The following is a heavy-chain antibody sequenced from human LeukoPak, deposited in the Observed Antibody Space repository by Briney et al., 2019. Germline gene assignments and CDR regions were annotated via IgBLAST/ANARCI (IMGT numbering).Heavy chain of an antibody. CDR3: ARDLSGYGSGIGLSVDY. D-gene: IGHD3-10*01. Sequence: GASVKVSCKASGYTFTGYYMHWVRQAPGQGLEWMGWINPNSGGTNYAQKFQGRVTMTRDTSISTAYMELSRLRSDDTAVYYCARDLSGYGSGIGLSVDYWGQGTLVTVSS. J-gene: IGHJ4*02. V-gene: IGHV1-2*02. CDR2: INPNSGGT. CDR1: GYTFTGYY.